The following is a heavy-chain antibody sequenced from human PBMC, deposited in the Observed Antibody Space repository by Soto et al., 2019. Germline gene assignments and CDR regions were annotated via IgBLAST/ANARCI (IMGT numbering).Heavy chain of an antibody. Sequence: GECMTSSCKVSGYSFAGYWITWVLQKPGKGLEWMGRIDPSDSQTYYSPSFRGHVTISATKSITTVFLQWSSLRASDTAMYYCARQIYDSDTGPNFKYYFDSWGQGTTVTVSS. CDR3: ARQIYDSDTGPNFKYYFDS. V-gene: IGHV5-10-1*01. J-gene: IGHJ4*02. CDR2: IDPSDSQT. D-gene: IGHD3-22*01. CDR1: GYSFAGYW.